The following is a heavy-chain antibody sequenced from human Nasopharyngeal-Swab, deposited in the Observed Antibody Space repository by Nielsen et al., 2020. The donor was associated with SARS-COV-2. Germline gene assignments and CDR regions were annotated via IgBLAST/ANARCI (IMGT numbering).Heavy chain of an antibody. D-gene: IGHD3-3*01. CDR1: GFSLSNARMG. CDR3: ARIVNSYFDFWSGYTDAFDI. V-gene: IGHV2-26*01. CDR2: IFSNDEK. J-gene: IGHJ3*02. Sequence: SGPTLVQPTETLTLTCTVSGFSLSNARMGVSWIRQPPGKALEWLAHIFSNDEKSYSTSLKSRLTISKDTSKSQVVLTMTNMDPVGTATYYCARIVNSYFDFWSGYTDAFDIWGQGTMVTVSS.